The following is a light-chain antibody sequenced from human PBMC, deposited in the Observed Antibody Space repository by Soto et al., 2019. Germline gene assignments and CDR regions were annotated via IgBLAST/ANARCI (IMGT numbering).Light chain of an antibody. CDR3: QQYVSSPYS. J-gene: IGKJ2*01. Sequence: ENILTQSPGTLSLSPGERATLSCRARQSVGSTYLGWYQQKPGQAPRLLIYDASSRATGIPDRFSASVSGTDFTLTISRLEPEDFAVYYCQQYVSSPYSFGQGTKLEIK. V-gene: IGKV3-20*01. CDR2: DAS. CDR1: QSVGSTY.